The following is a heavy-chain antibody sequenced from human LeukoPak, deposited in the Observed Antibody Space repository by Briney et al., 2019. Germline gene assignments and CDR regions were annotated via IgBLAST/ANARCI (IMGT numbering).Heavy chain of an antibody. D-gene: IGHD3-9*01. J-gene: IGHJ4*02. CDR1: GYTFTDNY. Sequence: ASVKVSCKASGYTFTDNYIHWVRQAPGQGLEWMGWINVNSGGANYAQKFQGRVNMTRDTSISTVYMELSRLRSDDTAVYHCARDYSVRYYDILTGYYHGGFFDYWGQGTLVTVSS. CDR2: INVNSGGA. CDR3: ARDYSVRYYDILTGYYHGGFFDY. V-gene: IGHV1-2*02.